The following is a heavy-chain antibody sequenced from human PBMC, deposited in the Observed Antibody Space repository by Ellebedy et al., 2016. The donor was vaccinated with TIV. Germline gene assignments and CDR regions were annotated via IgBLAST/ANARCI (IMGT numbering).Heavy chain of an antibody. Sequence: GEFLKISXAASGFPFSSYAMSWVCQAPGKGLEWVSSISDSGGNTYYADSVRGRFTFSRDNSKNTLYLQMNSLRAEDTAVYYCAKGWLGAGAGTDFDYWGRGTLVTVSS. CDR2: ISDSGGNT. CDR1: GFPFSSYA. V-gene: IGHV3-23*01. D-gene: IGHD6-13*01. J-gene: IGHJ4*02. CDR3: AKGWLGAGAGTDFDY.